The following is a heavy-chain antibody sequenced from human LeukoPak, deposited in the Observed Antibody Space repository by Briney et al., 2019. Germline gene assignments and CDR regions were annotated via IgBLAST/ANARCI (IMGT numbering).Heavy chain of an antibody. Sequence: GGSLRLSCAASGFVFSDYGMHWVRQAPGKGLEWVAVIWFDGSNKYYGDSVKGRFTISRDNSKNTMYLQMDSLRVEDMAVYYCARDIPGPRNYYGTDVWGQGTTVSVSS. D-gene: IGHD1-26*01. CDR2: IWFDGSNK. CDR3: ARDIPGPRNYYGTDV. V-gene: IGHV3-33*01. CDR1: GFVFSDYG. J-gene: IGHJ6*02.